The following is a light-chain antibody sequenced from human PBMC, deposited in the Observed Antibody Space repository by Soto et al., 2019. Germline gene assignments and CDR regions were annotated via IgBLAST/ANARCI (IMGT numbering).Light chain of an antibody. Sequence: DIVLPQSPGTLSLSPGERATLSCRASQSVSSNYLAWYQQKPGQAPRLLIYAASTLQTGVPSRFSGGGSGTDFTLTLSSLQPEDFATYYCQQVNSFPSTFGQGTRLEI. CDR3: QQVNSFPST. V-gene: IGKV3D-7*01. J-gene: IGKJ5*01. CDR1: QSVSSNY. CDR2: AAS.